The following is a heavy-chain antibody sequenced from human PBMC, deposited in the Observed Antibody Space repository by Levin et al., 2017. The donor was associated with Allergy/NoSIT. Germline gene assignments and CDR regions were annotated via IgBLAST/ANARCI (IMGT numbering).Heavy chain of an antibody. CDR2: TYYRSKWYN. Sequence: SQTLSLTCAISGDSVSSDSVAWNWIRQSPSGGLEWLGRTYYRSKWYNEYALSEKSRITINPDTSKNQVSLQLNSVTPEDTALYYCAREYNTCWGYWGQGTLVTVSS. D-gene: IGHD6-19*01. V-gene: IGHV6-1*01. J-gene: IGHJ4*02. CDR3: AREYNTCWGY. CDR1: GDSVSSDSVA.